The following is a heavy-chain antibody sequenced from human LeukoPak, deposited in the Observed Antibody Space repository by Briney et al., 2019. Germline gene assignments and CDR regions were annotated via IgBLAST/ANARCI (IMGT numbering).Heavy chain of an antibody. Sequence: GGSLRLSCAASGFTFSSYGMHWVRQAPGKGLEWVAVIWYDGSSKYYADSVKGRFTISRDNSKNTLYLQMNSLRAEDTAVYYCARDRVGATRYYFDYWGQGTLVTVSS. J-gene: IGHJ4*02. D-gene: IGHD1-26*01. CDR1: GFTFSSYG. CDR2: IWYDGSSK. V-gene: IGHV3-33*01. CDR3: ARDRVGATRYYFDY.